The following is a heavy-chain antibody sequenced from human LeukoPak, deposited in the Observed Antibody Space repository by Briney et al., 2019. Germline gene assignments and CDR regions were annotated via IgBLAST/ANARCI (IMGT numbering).Heavy chain of an antibody. CDR2: IYYSGST. CDR3: ALGGAVAAPNWFDP. V-gene: IGHV4-31*03. D-gene: IGHD2-15*01. Sequence: PSQTLSLTCTVSGGSISSGGYYWSWIRQHPGKGLERIGYIYYSGSTYYNPSLKSRVTISVDTSKNQFSLKLSSVTAADTAVYYCALGGAVAAPNWFDPWGQGTLVTVSS. CDR1: GGSISSGGYY. J-gene: IGHJ5*02.